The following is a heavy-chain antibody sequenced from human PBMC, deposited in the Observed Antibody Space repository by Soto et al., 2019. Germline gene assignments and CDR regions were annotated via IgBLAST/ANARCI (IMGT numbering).Heavy chain of an antibody. CDR3: ARDHLILPAHDFFYGSDV. D-gene: IGHD2-21*02. Sequence: GSLRLSCEVSGFTFSMYSMSWVRQSPGKGLEWVAKIPQDGVDGHYADSVKGRFIISRDNDKNSLHLQLNNLRAEDTAVYYCARDHLILPAHDFFYGSDVWGRGATVTVSS. CDR1: GFTFSMYS. CDR2: IPQDGVDG. J-gene: IGHJ6*02. V-gene: IGHV3-7*03.